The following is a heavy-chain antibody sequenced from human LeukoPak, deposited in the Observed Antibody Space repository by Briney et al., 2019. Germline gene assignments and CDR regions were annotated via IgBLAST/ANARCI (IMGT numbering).Heavy chain of an antibody. Sequence: PGGSLRLSCAASGFTVSSNYMSWVRQAPGKGLEWVSVIYSGGSTYYADSVKGRFTISRDNAKNSLYLQMNSLRAEDTAVYYCARGIEDSRAQPVSQWFDPWGQGTLVTVSS. CDR1: GFTVSSNY. CDR3: ARGIEDSRAQPVSQWFDP. V-gene: IGHV3-66*01. CDR2: IYSGGST. J-gene: IGHJ5*02. D-gene: IGHD3/OR15-3a*01.